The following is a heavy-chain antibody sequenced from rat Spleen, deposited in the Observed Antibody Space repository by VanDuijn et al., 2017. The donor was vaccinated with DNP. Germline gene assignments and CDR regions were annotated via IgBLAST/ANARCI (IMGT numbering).Heavy chain of an antibody. CDR3: AKHLDV. CDR2: IKTNGGGT. V-gene: IGHV5-58*01. J-gene: IGHJ4*01. Sequence: EVDLVESGGGLVQPGTSLKLSCLASGFTFSTYGMNWFRQAPGKGLEWIASIKTNGGGTYYPDSVKGRFTISRDNAENTIYLQMNSLRSEDTATYYCAKHLDVWGQGTSVIVSS. CDR1: GFTFSTYG.